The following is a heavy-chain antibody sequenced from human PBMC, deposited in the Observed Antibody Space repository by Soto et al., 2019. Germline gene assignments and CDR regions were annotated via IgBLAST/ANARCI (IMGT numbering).Heavy chain of an antibody. Sequence: GGSLRLSCAASGFTFSSYSMNWVRQAPGKGLEWVSYISSSSSTIYYADSVKGRFTISRDNAKNSLYLQMNSLRAEDTAVYYCARTIVVVPAAKFRGTIDYWGQGTLVTVSS. J-gene: IGHJ4*02. CDR3: ARTIVVVPAAKFRGTIDY. V-gene: IGHV3-48*01. D-gene: IGHD2-2*01. CDR2: ISSSSSTI. CDR1: GFTFSSYS.